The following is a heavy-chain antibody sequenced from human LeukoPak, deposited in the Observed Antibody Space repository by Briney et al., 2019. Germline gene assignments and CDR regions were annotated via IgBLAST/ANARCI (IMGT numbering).Heavy chain of an antibody. D-gene: IGHD2-21*01. V-gene: IGHV4-30-2*01. Sequence: SETLPLTCTVSGGSISSGGYYWRWIRQPPGKGLEWIGYIYHSGSTYYNPSLKSRVTISVDRSKNQFSLKLSSVTAADTAVYYCARLPPYCGGDCSYYYYYMDVWGKGTTVTVSS. CDR2: IYHSGST. CDR1: GGSISSGGYY. CDR3: ARLPPYCGGDCSYYYYYMDV. J-gene: IGHJ6*03.